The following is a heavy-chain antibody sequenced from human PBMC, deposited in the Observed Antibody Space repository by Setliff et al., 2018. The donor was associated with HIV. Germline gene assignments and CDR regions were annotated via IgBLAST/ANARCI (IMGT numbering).Heavy chain of an antibody. V-gene: IGHV1-69*10. J-gene: IGHJ4*02. Sequence: SVKVSCKASGGTFSSYAISWVRQAPGQGLEWMGGIIPILGIANYAQKFQGRVTITADKSTSTAYMELSSLRSEDTAVYYCARGQFIPAAERDAYFDYWGQGTLVTVSS. D-gene: IGHD6-13*01. CDR1: GGTFSSYA. CDR3: ARGQFIPAAERDAYFDY. CDR2: IIPILGIA.